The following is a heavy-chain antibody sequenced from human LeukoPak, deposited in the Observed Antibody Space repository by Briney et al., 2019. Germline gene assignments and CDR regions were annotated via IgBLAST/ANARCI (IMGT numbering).Heavy chain of an antibody. D-gene: IGHD1-7*01. V-gene: IGHV1-2*02. CDR3: VRAVSGTLGGAFDI. Sequence: ASVKVSCKASGYTFIDYFIHWMCQTPGQGLEWLGWINPNSGVTRYAQKFQDRVTMTRDTAAYMELSSLKSDDTAVYYCVRAVSGTLGGAFDIWGQGTAVTVSS. CDR2: INPNSGVT. J-gene: IGHJ3*02. CDR1: GYTFIDYF.